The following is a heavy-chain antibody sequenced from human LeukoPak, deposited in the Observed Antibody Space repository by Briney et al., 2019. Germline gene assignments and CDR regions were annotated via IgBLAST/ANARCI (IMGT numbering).Heavy chain of an antibody. V-gene: IGHV3-21*01. CDR1: GFTFSSYS. Sequence: GGSLRLSCAASGFTFSSYSMNWVRQAPGKGLEWVSSISRIRSYINYAESVKGRFTISRDNAKNSLYLQMNSLRAEDTAVYYCARDYGKSGRIDSSFGYWGQGSMVTVSS. D-gene: IGHD6-13*01. CDR2: ISRIRSYI. J-gene: IGHJ4*02. CDR3: ARDYGKSGRIDSSFGY.